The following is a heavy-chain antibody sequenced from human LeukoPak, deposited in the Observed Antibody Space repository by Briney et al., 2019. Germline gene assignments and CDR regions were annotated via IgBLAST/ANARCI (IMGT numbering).Heavy chain of an antibody. D-gene: IGHD6-6*01. Sequence: ASVKVSCKASGYTFTCYYMHWVRQAPGQGLEWMGWINPNSGGTNYAQKFQGRVTMTRDTSISTAYMELSRLRSDDTAVYYCAGAGQGQLVGHDFYYYYMDVWGKGTTVTVSS. V-gene: IGHV1-2*02. J-gene: IGHJ6*03. CDR2: INPNSGGT. CDR3: AGAGQGQLVGHDFYYYYMDV. CDR1: GYTFTCYY.